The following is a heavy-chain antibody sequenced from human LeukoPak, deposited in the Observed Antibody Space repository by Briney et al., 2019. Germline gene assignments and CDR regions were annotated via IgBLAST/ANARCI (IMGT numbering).Heavy chain of an antibody. J-gene: IGHJ6*02. Sequence: GSLRLSCAASGFTFISYWMSWVRQAPGKGLEWVANIKQDGSENYYVDSVKGRFTISRDNAKNSLYLQMNSLRSEDTAVYYCARDPEEGPDTAMGYGMDVWGQRTTVTVSS. CDR2: IKQDGSEN. D-gene: IGHD5-18*01. CDR3: ARDPEEGPDTAMGYGMDV. CDR1: GFTFISYW. V-gene: IGHV3-7*03.